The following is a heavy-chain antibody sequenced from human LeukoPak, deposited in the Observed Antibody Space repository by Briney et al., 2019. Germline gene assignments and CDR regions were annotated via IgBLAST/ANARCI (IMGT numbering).Heavy chain of an antibody. CDR1: GFTFSSYS. CDR3: ARGRPHGNDY. D-gene: IGHD4-23*01. V-gene: IGHV3-74*01. CDR2: IASDGSST. J-gene: IGHJ4*02. Sequence: PGGSLRLSCAASGFTFSSYSMNWVRQAPGKGLVWVSRIASDGSSTTYADSVKGRFSTSRDNAKNTLYLQMNSLRVEDTAVYYCARGRPHGNDYWGQGTLVTVSS.